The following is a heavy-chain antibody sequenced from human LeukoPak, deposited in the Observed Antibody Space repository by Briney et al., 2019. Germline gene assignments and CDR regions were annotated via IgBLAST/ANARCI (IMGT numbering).Heavy chain of an antibody. J-gene: IGHJ3*02. Sequence: SETLSLTCTVSGGSITNLNYYWTWIRQPVGKRLEWIGRIYTSGSTDYNPSLKTRATLSVDKSKNQFSLNLASLTAADTALYYCAGRGSNSGTFDIWGPGTFVTVSS. V-gene: IGHV4-61*02. CDR1: GGSITNLNYY. CDR2: IYTSGST. D-gene: IGHD4-23*01. CDR3: AGRGSNSGTFDI.